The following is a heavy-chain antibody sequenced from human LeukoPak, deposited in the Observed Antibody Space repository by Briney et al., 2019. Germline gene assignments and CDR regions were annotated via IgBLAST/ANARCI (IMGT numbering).Heavy chain of an antibody. Sequence: ASVKVSCKASGYTFTGYYMHWVRQAPGQGLEWMGWINPNSGGTNYAQKFQGRVTMTRDTSISTAYMELSRLRSDDTAVYYCATLTGKGNRYYYYMDVWGKGTTVTISS. CDR3: ATLTGKGNRYYYYMDV. CDR1: GYTFTGYY. J-gene: IGHJ6*03. V-gene: IGHV1-2*02. D-gene: IGHD1-20*01. CDR2: INPNSGGT.